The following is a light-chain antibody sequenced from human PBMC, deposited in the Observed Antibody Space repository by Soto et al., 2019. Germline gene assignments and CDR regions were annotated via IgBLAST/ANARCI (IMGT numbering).Light chain of an antibody. CDR1: SSNIGAGYD. V-gene: IGLV1-40*01. CDR3: QSYDSSLSGFYV. Sequence: QSVLTQPPSVSGAPGQRVTISCTGSSSNIGAGYDVHWYQQLPGTAPKLLISGNSNRPSGVPERFSGSKSGTSASLAITGLQAEDAADYYCQSYDSSLSGFYVFGTGTKLTVL. CDR2: GNS. J-gene: IGLJ1*01.